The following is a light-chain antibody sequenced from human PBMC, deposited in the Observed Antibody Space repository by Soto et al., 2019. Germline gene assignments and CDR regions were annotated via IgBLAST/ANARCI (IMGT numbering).Light chain of an antibody. V-gene: IGKV2-28*01. CDR2: LGS. CDR3: MQGLETPT. CDR1: ESLLHSTGHNY. Sequence: IVMTQSPLSLPVTPGEPASISCRSSESLLHSTGHNYLDWYVQKPGQSPQLLIYLGSNRASGVPDRFSGSGSGRDFTLKISRVEADDVGVYYCMQGLETPTFGQGTKVDIK. J-gene: IGKJ1*01.